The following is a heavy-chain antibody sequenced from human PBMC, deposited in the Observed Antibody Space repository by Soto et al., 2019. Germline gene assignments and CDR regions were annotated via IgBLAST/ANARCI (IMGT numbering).Heavy chain of an antibody. D-gene: IGHD2-2*01. CDR1: GFSVTNNS. CDR2: IDIGGNT. CDR3: ARGRGSTGYLGREHSFDY. V-gene: IGHV3-66*01. Sequence: EVPVVESGGGLVQPGGSLRLSCAASGFSVTNNSMNWVRQAPGKGLEWVSIIDIGGNTYYADSVKDRFTISRDNSRNTLYLHMDSLRAEDTAVYYCARGRGSTGYLGREHSFDYWGQGTLVTVSP. J-gene: IGHJ4*02.